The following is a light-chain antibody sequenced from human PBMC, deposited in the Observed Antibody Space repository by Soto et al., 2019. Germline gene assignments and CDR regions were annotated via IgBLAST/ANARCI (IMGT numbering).Light chain of an antibody. CDR3: SSYKRGSPIYV. CDR1: SSDVGSYNY. J-gene: IGLJ1*01. CDR2: ASS. V-gene: IGLV2-14*01. Sequence: SALTHPASFSVSPGHSITIACTGTSSDVGSYNYVSWYQQHPGKAPRLMIYASSNRPSGVSHRFSGSRSGNTDSLTISGIKAEDEADYLCSSYKRGSPIYVFGSGTKV.